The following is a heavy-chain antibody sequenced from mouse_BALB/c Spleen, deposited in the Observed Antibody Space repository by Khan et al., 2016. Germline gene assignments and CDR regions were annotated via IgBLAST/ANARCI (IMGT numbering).Heavy chain of an antibody. Sequence: QVQLQQSGTELPRPGASVKLSCKASGYTFTDYYLHWVKQRPGQGCEWIGEIFPGSGSTYYNQNFKGKASLTADTSSSTAYMQPSDLTSADYAVYYCARSDYGYFNLDYWGHGASVAVS. V-gene: IGHV1-77*01. D-gene: IGHD1-2*01. CDR1: GYTFTDYY. CDR3: ARSDYGYFNLDY. J-gene: IGHJ4*01. CDR2: IFPGSGST.